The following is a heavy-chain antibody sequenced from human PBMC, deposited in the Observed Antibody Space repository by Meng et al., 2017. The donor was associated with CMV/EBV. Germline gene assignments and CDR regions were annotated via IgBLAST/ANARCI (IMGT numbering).Heavy chain of an antibody. J-gene: IGHJ4*02. Sequence: QVQLQGSGPRLVKPSETLSLPSTVSGGSISSYYWSWIRQPPGKGLEWIGYIYYSGSTNYNPSLKSRVTISVDTSKNQFSLKLSSVTAADTAVYYCARGAGQLGPDYWGQGTLVTVSS. CDR2: IYYSGST. CDR1: GGSISSYY. V-gene: IGHV4-59*01. D-gene: IGHD6-6*01. CDR3: ARGAGQLGPDY.